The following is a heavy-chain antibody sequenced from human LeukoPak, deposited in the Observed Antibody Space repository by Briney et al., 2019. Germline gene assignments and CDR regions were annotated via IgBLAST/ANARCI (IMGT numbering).Heavy chain of an antibody. CDR3: AREGDSSGHAGAFDM. J-gene: IGHJ3*02. CDR2: VPSLAGSNK. V-gene: IGHV3-30-3*01. D-gene: IGHD3-22*01. CDR1: GFTLNSFV. Sequence: PGGSLGLSCAASGFTLNSFVMHWVRQAPGKGLEWVALVPSLAGSNKQYAESVQGRFTISRDNSKNTLYLEMNSLRLEDTAIYYCAREGDSSGHAGAFDMWGQGTMVTVSS.